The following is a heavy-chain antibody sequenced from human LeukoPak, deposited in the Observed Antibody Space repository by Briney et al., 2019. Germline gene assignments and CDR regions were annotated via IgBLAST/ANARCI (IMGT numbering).Heavy chain of an antibody. D-gene: IGHD3-10*02. CDR1: GGTFSGYY. CDR3: ARGPRYYYVPRAYYFAY. V-gene: IGHV4-34*01. Sequence: SETLSLSCAVYGGTFSGYYWSWIRQPPGKGLEWIGEINHSGSTHSNPSLKSRVTISVDTSKNQFSLKLSSVTAAATAVYYCARGPRYYYVPRAYYFAYWGQGTLVTVSS. J-gene: IGHJ4*02. CDR2: INHSGST.